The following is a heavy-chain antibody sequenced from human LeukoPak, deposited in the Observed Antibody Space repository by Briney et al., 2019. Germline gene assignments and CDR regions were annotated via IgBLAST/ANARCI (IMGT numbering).Heavy chain of an antibody. CDR1: GYTFTSYY. CDR3: ARDLDLGARSGPVGATDY. Sequence: ASVKVSCKASGYTFTSYYVHWVRQAPGQGLEWMGIINPSGGSTSYAQKFQGRVTMTRDTSTSTVYMELSSLRSEDTAVYYCARDLDLGARSGPVGATDYWGQGTLVTVSS. J-gene: IGHJ4*02. D-gene: IGHD1-26*01. V-gene: IGHV1-46*01. CDR2: INPSGGST.